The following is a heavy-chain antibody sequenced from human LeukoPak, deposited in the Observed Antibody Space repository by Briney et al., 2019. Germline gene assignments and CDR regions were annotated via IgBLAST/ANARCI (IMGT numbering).Heavy chain of an antibody. J-gene: IGHJ3*02. CDR2: IYYSGST. V-gene: IGHV4-39*07. CDR3: ARSFDTNAFDI. Sequence: SETLSLTCTVSGGSISSSSYYWGWIRQPPGKGLEWIGSIYYSGSTYYNPSLKSRVTISVDTSKNQFSLKLNSVTAADTAVYSCARSFDTNAFDIWGRGTMVTVSS. CDR1: GGSISSSSYY.